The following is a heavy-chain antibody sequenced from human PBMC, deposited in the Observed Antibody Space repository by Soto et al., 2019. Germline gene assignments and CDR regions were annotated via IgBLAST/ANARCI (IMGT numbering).Heavy chain of an antibody. J-gene: IGHJ4*02. CDR1: GFIFSGYA. Sequence: QVQLVESGGGVVQPGRSLRLSCAASGFIFSGYAMHWVRQAPGKGLEWVAVISYDGNTQYYADSVKGRFNVSRDNSNNMLYVQMNNLRDEDTAMYYCAKETNAYEINFWGQGTLVTVSS. CDR2: ISYDGNTQ. D-gene: IGHD3-9*01. V-gene: IGHV3-30-3*01. CDR3: AKETNAYEINF.